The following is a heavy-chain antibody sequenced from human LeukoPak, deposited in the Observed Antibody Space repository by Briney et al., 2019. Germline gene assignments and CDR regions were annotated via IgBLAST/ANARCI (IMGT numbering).Heavy chain of an antibody. CDR1: GYTLTELS. CDR2: FDPEDGET. Sequence: RASVKVSCKVSGYTLTELSMHWVRQVPGKGLEWMGGFDPEDGETIYAQKFQGRVTMTEDTSTDTAYMELSSLRSEDTAVYYCATARITLWRNIDYWGQGTLVTVSS. CDR3: ATARITLWRNIDY. J-gene: IGHJ4*02. V-gene: IGHV1-24*01. D-gene: IGHD5-18*01.